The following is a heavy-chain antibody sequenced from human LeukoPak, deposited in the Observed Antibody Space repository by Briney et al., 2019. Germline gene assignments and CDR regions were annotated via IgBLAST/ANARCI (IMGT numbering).Heavy chain of an antibody. CDR1: GFTFSSYT. D-gene: IGHD3-16*01. CDR2: ITWDGGST. V-gene: IGHV3-43*01. J-gene: IGHJ4*02. Sequence: GGSLRLSCAASGFTFSSYTMHWVRQAPGKGLEWVSLITWDGGSTYYADSVKGRFTISRDNGKNSLYLQMNSLRTEDTALYYCAKFNYYDGYYFDYWGQGTLVTVSS. CDR3: AKFNYYDGYYFDY.